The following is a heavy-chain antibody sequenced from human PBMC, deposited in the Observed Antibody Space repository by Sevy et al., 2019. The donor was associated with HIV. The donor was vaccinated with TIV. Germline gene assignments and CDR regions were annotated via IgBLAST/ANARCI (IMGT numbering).Heavy chain of an antibody. Sequence: GGSLRLSCAASGFTFGNYAMNWVRQTPGKGLEWVSYISGSGSTTYYAEYLKGRLTVSRDNSQNTLYLQMSSLRAEDTAIYYCAKDTRGYYRPIDYWGQGALVTVSS. J-gene: IGHJ4*02. CDR1: GFTFGNYA. CDR2: ISGSGSTT. D-gene: IGHD3-22*01. V-gene: IGHV3-23*01. CDR3: AKDTRGYYRPIDY.